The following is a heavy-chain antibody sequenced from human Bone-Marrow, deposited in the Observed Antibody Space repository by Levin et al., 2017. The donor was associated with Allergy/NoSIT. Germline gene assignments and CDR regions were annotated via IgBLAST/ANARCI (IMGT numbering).Heavy chain of an antibody. V-gene: IGHV3-21*01. CDR3: ARDRSSSGPYFSYYMDV. J-gene: IGHJ6*03. CDR2: ISDSSSYI. CDR1: GFTFSSYS. D-gene: IGHD6-6*01. Sequence: GGSLRLSCAASGFTFSSYSMNWVRQTPGKGLEWVASISDSSSYIYYADSVKGRFTISRDNAKNSLYLQMNSLRAEDTAVYYCARDRSSSGPYFSYYMDVWGKGTTVTVSS.